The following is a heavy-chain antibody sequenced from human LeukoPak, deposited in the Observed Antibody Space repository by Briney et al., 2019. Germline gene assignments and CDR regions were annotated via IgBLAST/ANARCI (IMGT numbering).Heavy chain of an antibody. V-gene: IGHV4-59*01. Sequence: SETLSLTCTVSGGSISSYYWSWIRKPPGKGLEWIGYIYYSGSTNYNPSLKSRVTISVDTSKNQFSLKLSSVTAADTAVYYCARGFDYDFWSGYHNWGQGTLVTVSS. CDR1: GGSISSYY. CDR3: ARGFDYDFWSGYHN. J-gene: IGHJ4*02. CDR2: IYYSGST. D-gene: IGHD3-3*01.